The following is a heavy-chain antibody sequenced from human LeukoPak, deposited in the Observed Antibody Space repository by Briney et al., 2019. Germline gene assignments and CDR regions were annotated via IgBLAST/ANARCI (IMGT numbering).Heavy chain of an antibody. V-gene: IGHV2-5*02. J-gene: IGHJ5*02. Sequence: SGPTLVNPTQTLTLTCSLSGFSLSTSGLRVGWIRQPPGKALEWLALIHSDYDKEYSPSMNNRLTITRETSKNQVALTMTNVDPVDTATYYCVHRYATSQGPASWGPGTLVTVSS. CDR1: GFSLSTSGLR. CDR2: IHSDYDK. D-gene: IGHD1-26*01. CDR3: VHRYATSQGPAS.